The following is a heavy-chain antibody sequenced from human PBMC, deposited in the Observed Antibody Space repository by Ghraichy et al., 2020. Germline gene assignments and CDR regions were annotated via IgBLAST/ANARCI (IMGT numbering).Heavy chain of an antibody. V-gene: IGHV3-23*01. CDR3: AKVNSSYSSSWYGSYY. CDR1: GFTFSSYA. CDR2: ISGSGGST. Sequence: GGSLRLSCAASGFTFSSYAMSWVRQAPGKGLEWVSAISGSGGSTYYADSVKGRFTISRDNSKNTLYLQMNSLRAEDTAVYYCAKVNSSYSSSWYGSYYWGQGTLVTVSS. J-gene: IGHJ4*02. D-gene: IGHD6-13*01.